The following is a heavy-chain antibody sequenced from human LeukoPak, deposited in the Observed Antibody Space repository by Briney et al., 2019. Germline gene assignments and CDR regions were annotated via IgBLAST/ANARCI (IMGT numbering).Heavy chain of an antibody. J-gene: IGHJ4*02. CDR3: ARRIAASGTAFDY. Sequence: MPSETLSLTCTVSGGSISRYYWNWIRQPPGKGLEWIGYIYYTGSTSYNPSLKSRVTISVDTSKMQLSLKLSPVTAADTAVYYCARRIAASGTAFDYWGQGTLVTVSS. CDR1: GGSISRYY. V-gene: IGHV4-59*01. CDR2: IYYTGST. D-gene: IGHD6-13*01.